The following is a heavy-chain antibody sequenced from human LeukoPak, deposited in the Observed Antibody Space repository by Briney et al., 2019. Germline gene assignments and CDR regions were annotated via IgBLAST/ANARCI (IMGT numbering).Heavy chain of an antibody. CDR3: EKNLSEIRGDKPFYLLY. D-gene: IGHD3-10*01. V-gene: IGHV3-23*01. CDR2: ISVSGGSS. CDR1: GFILTTYA. Sequence: GGSLRLSGSASGFILTTYAMSWVRQTPGKGLEGVSTISVSGGSSYYADSLKGRFTISRDNSKNTLSLQKNRLRGEDHAILFCEKNLSEIRGDKPFYLLYWGQGTLVTVSS. J-gene: IGHJ4*02.